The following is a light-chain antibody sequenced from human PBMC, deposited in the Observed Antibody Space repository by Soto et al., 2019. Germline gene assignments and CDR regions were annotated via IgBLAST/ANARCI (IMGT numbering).Light chain of an antibody. J-gene: IGLJ2*01. Sequence: QPVLTQSPSVSGAPGQRVTISCIGTSSNIGAGYDVQWYQQLPGTAPKLLIFDNNYRPSEVPDRFSGSRSGTSASLAITGLQAEDEADYYCQSYDSSLSGVVFGGGTKLTVL. CDR2: DNN. CDR1: SSNIGAGYD. CDR3: QSYDSSLSGVV. V-gene: IGLV1-40*01.